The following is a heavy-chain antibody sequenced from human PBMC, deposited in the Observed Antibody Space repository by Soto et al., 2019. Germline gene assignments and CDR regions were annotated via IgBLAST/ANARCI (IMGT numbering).Heavy chain of an antibody. J-gene: IGHJ5*02. CDR2: ISTYSGDT. D-gene: IGHD5-12*01. CDR1: GYTFFTYD. Sequence: QVHLLQSGVEVKTPGASVKVSCQASGYTFFTYDISWVRQAPGQGLEWMGWISTYSGDTKYAQKFKGRVTMTTDTSTTTAYLELRSLRSDDTAVYYCTRHHGPTTSENWFAPWGQGTLVTVSS. V-gene: IGHV1-18*01. CDR3: TRHHGPTTSENWFAP.